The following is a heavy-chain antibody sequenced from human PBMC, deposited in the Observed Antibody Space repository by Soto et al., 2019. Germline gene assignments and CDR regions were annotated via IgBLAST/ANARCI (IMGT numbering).Heavy chain of an antibody. D-gene: IGHD2-15*01. CDR1: GDSVSSNSVA. Sequence: TLSLTCVISGDSVSSNSVAWNWVRQSPSRGLEWLGRTYYRSRWYNDYAVSVRSRIAINPDTSKNHFSLQPNSVTPDDTAVYYCARSEEDSDYYYYGMDVWGQGTTVTVSS. CDR3: ARSEEDSDYYYYGMDV. J-gene: IGHJ6*02. CDR2: TYYRSRWYN. V-gene: IGHV6-1*01.